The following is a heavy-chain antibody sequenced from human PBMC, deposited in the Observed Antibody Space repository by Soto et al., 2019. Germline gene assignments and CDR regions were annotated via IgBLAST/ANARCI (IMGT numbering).Heavy chain of an antibody. Sequence: QVQLVESGGDVVQPGRSLRLSCAASGFTFSSYGMHWVRQAPGKGLEWVAVIWYDGSNKYYADSVKGRFTISRDNSKNTLYLQMNSLRAEDTAVYYCARGGPYYDFWSGYAFYYGMDVWGQGTTVTVSS. CDR3: ARGGPYYDFWSGYAFYYGMDV. D-gene: IGHD3-3*01. V-gene: IGHV3-33*01. CDR2: IWYDGSNK. CDR1: GFTFSSYG. J-gene: IGHJ6*02.